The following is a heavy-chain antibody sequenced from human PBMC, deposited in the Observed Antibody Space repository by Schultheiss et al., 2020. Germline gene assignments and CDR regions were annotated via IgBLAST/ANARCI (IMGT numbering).Heavy chain of an antibody. Sequence: GGSLRLSCAASGFTFSSHGMHWVRQAPGKGLEWVSAISGSGGSTYYADSVKGRFTISRDNSKNTLYLQMNSLRAEDTAVYYCARGFYSGYDRYYYGMDVWGQGTTVTVSS. CDR3: ARGFYSGYDRYYYGMDV. D-gene: IGHD5-12*01. J-gene: IGHJ6*02. V-gene: IGHV3-23*01. CDR1: GFTFSSHG. CDR2: ISGSGGST.